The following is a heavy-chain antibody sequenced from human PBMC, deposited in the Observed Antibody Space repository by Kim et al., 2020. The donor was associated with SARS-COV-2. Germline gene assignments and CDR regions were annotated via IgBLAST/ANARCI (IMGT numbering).Heavy chain of an antibody. CDR1: GFTFIGSP. CDR2: ITSKTLNYAT. J-gene: IGHJ6*02. V-gene: IGHV3-73*01. Sequence: GGSLRLSCAASGFTFIGSPIHWVRQASGEGLEWIGRITSKTLNYATAHAASVEGRFTISRVDSKNTAYLQMNSLKIEDTAVYYCARGTTDSSYGLDVWGQGTTVTVSS. CDR3: ARGTTDSSYGLDV. D-gene: IGHD4-17*01.